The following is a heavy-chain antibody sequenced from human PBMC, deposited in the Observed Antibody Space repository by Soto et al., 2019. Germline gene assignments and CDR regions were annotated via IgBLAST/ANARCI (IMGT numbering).Heavy chain of an antibody. D-gene: IGHD4-17*01. Sequence: SVKVSCKASGFTFTSSAVQWVRQARGQRLEWIGWIVVGSGNTNYAQKFQERVTITRDMSTSTAYMELSSLRSEDTAVYYCAARVTTVTYYYYYYGMDVWGQGTTVTVSS. CDR1: GFTFTSSA. J-gene: IGHJ6*02. V-gene: IGHV1-58*01. CDR2: IVVGSGNT. CDR3: AARVTTVTYYYYYYGMDV.